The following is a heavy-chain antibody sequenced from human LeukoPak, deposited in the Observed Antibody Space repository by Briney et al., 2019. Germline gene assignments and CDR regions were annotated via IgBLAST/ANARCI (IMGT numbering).Heavy chain of an antibody. V-gene: IGHV3-66*01. CDR2: IYSGGST. D-gene: IGHD3-22*01. CDR1: GFTVSSNY. Sequence: GGSLRLSCAASGFTVSSNYMSWVRQAPGKGLEWVSVIYSGGSTYYADSVKGRFTISRDNSKNTLYLQMNSLRAEDTAVYYCARLYDGSAYHADHFDYWGQGTLVIVSS. CDR3: ARLYDGSAYHADHFDY. J-gene: IGHJ4*02.